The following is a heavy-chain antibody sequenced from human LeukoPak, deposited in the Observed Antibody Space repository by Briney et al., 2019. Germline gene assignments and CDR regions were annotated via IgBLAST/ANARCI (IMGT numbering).Heavy chain of an antibody. J-gene: IGHJ4*02. CDR3: ARGRIRYSYGYALDY. V-gene: IGHV4-34*01. CDR1: GGSFSGYY. Sequence: SETLSLTCAVYGGSFSGYYWSWIRQPPGKGLEWIGEINHSGSTNYNPSLKSRVTISVDTSKNQFSLKLSSVTAADTAVYYCARGRIRYSYGYALDYWGQGTLVTVSS. D-gene: IGHD5-18*01. CDR2: INHSGST.